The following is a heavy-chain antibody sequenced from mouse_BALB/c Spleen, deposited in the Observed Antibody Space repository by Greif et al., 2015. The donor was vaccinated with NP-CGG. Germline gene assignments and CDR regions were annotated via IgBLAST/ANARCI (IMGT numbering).Heavy chain of an antibody. Sequence: DVHLVESGGGLVKPGGSLKLSCAASGFTFSSYTMSWVRQTPEKRLEWVATISSGGSYTYYPDSVKGRFTISRDNAKNTLYLQMSSLKSEDTAMYYCTREDDGCYGYWGQGTTLTVSS. D-gene: IGHD2-3*01. CDR1: GFTFSSYT. CDR3: TREDDGCYGY. CDR2: ISSGGSYT. J-gene: IGHJ2*01. V-gene: IGHV5-6-4*01.